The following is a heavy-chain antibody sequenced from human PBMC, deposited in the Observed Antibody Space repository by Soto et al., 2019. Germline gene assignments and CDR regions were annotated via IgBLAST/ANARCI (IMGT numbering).Heavy chain of an antibody. CDR2: ISSSSSTI. V-gene: IGHV3-48*02. Sequence: EVQLVESGGGLVQPGGSLRLACAASGFTFSSYSMNWVRQAPGKGLEWVSYISSSSSTIYYADSVKGRFTISRDNAKNSLYLPMNSLSDDDTAGYYCARDGGGRVLEGLPHDNYYYGIDVWGQGTTVTVSS. CDR3: ARDGGGRVLEGLPHDNYYYGIDV. CDR1: GFTFSSYS. J-gene: IGHJ6*02. D-gene: IGHD3-3*01.